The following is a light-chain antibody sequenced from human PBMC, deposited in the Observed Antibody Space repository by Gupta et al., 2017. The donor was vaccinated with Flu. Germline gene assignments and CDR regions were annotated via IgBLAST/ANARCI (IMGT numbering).Light chain of an antibody. CDR3: QQDNSYSLT. CDR1: QSISSC. J-gene: IGKJ4*01. CDR2: KAS. V-gene: IGKV1-5*03. Sequence: DIQVAQSPSTLSASVGDRVTITCRASQSISSCLAWYQQKPGKAPKLLIYKASSLESGVPSRCSGSGSGTEFTLTISSLQPDDFATYYCQQDNSYSLTFGGGTKVDIK.